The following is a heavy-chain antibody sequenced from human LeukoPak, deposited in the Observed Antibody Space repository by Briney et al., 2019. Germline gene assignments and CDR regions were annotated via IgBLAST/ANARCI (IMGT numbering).Heavy chain of an antibody. V-gene: IGHV4-59*01. CDR2: IYYSGST. J-gene: IGHJ5*02. D-gene: IGHD3-10*01. CDR1: GGSISSYY. CDR3: ARASLLWFGESNNWFDP. Sequence: SETLSLTCTVSGGSISSYYWSWIRQPPGKGLEWIGYIYYSGSTNYNPSLKSRVTISVDTSKNQFSLKLSSVTAADTAMYYCARASLLWFGESNNWFDPWGQGTLVTVSS.